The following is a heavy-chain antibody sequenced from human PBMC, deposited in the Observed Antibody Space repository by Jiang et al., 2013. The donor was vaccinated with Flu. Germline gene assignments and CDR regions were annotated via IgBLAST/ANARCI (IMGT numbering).Heavy chain of an antibody. D-gene: IGHD1-26*01. Sequence: QLLESGGGLVKPGGSLRLSCAASGFTFSNAWMTWVRQAPGKGLEWVGLIKLRTQGEPIYYAAPVKGRFTISRDDTKNMLYLQLDSLKTEDTAIYYCVCGVGTTEYDYWGQGTLVTVSS. J-gene: IGHJ4*02. CDR3: VCGVGTTEYDY. CDR1: GFTFSNAW. CDR2: IKLRTQGEPI. V-gene: IGHV3-15*01.